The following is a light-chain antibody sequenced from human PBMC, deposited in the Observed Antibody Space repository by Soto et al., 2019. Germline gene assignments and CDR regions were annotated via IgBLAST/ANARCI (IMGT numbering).Light chain of an antibody. CDR1: QTISNW. J-gene: IGKJ1*01. V-gene: IGKV1-5*03. Sequence: DIQMTQSPAALSASVGDRVTITCRASQTISNWLAWYQQKPGKAPNLLIYKASNLESGVPSRFSGSGSGTEFTLTISSLQPDDFATYYCQLYNGTFGQGTK. CDR2: KAS. CDR3: QLYNGT.